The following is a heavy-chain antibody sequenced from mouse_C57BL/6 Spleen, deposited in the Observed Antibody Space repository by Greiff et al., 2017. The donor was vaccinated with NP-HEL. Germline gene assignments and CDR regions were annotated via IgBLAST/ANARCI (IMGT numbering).Heavy chain of an antibody. J-gene: IGHJ2*01. CDR1: GYTFTSYW. CDR2: IDPSDSYT. V-gene: IGHV1-69*01. CDR3: ARSGEFITAVVAPFDY. D-gene: IGHD1-1*01. Sequence: QVQLQQPGAELVMPGASVKLSCKASGYTFTSYWMHWVKQRPGQGLEWIGEIDPSDSYTNYNQKFKGKSTLTVDKSSSTAYMQLSSLTSEDSAVYYCARSGEFITAVVAPFDYWGQGTTLTVSS.